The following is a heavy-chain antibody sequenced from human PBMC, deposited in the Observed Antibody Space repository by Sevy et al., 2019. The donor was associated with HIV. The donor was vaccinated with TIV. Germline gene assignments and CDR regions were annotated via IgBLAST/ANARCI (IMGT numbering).Heavy chain of an antibody. CDR3: TRDRVGYYYGSRSYFDY. J-gene: IGHJ4*02. D-gene: IGHD3-10*01. Sequence: GGSLRLSCAASGFTFSSYEMNWVRQAPGKGLEWVSYITNSGSTIYYGDSVKGRFTISRDKAKNSLYLQMNSLRAEDTAIYYCTRDRVGYYYGSRSYFDYWGQGTLVTVSS. V-gene: IGHV3-48*03. CDR2: ITNSGSTI. CDR1: GFTFSSYE.